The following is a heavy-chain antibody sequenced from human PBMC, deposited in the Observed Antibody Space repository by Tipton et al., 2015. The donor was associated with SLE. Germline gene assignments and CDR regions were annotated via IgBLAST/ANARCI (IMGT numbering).Heavy chain of an antibody. Sequence: LRLSCTVSGGSISSSSYYWGWIRQSPGKGLEWIGSIYYSGSTYYNPSLKSRVTIPVDTSKNQFSLKLSSVTAADTAVYYCARSIPLAIAVAGTLAFDIWGQGTMVTVSS. V-gene: IGHV4-39*07. CDR3: ARSIPLAIAVAGTLAFDI. CDR1: GGSISSSSYY. D-gene: IGHD6-19*01. CDR2: IYYSGST. J-gene: IGHJ3*02.